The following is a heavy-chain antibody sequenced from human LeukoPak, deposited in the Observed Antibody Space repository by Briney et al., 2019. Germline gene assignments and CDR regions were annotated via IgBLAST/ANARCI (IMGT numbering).Heavy chain of an antibody. V-gene: IGHV3-23*01. Sequence: PGGSLRLSCAASGFTFSSYAMSWVRQAPGKGLEWVSAISGSGGSTYYADSVKGRFTISRDNSKNTVYLQMNSVRVEDTAVYYCARDDLGIDYWGQGTLVTVSS. CDR1: GFTFSSYA. CDR2: ISGSGGST. D-gene: IGHD7-27*01. J-gene: IGHJ4*02. CDR3: ARDDLGIDY.